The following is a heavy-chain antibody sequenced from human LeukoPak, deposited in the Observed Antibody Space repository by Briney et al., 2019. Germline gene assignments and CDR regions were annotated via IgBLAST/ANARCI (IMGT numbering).Heavy chain of an antibody. CDR1: GFTFSRYN. Sequence: GGSLRLSCAASGFTFSRYNMNWVRQAPGKGLEWVSSISRTGNYIYYADSVKGRFTISRDNAQNSLFLQMNSLRVEDTAVYYCARVLETDCSGGSCYSGLDYWGQGTLVTVSS. CDR2: ISRTGNYI. CDR3: ARVLETDCSGGSCYSGLDY. J-gene: IGHJ4*02. V-gene: IGHV3-21*01. D-gene: IGHD2-15*01.